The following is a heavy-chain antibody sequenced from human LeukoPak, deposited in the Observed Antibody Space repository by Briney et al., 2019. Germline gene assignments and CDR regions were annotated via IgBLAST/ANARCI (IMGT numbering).Heavy chain of an antibody. V-gene: IGHV4-34*01. J-gene: IGHJ4*02. D-gene: IGHD2-8*01. Sequence: SETLSLTCSVYGGSFSGYYWSWIRQPPGKGLDWIGEINHSGSTNYDPSLKSRVTISVDTSKNQFSLKLSSVTAADTAVYYCAVLEVGYWGQGTLVTVSS. CDR3: AVLEVGY. CDR2: INHSGST. CDR1: GGSFSGYY.